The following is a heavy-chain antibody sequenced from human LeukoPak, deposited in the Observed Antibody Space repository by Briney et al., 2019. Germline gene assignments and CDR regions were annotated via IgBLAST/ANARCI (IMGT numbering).Heavy chain of an antibody. J-gene: IGHJ2*01. CDR3: ARAARQGFTMIVVPFFYFDL. CDR2: INHSGST. D-gene: IGHD3-22*01. CDR1: GGSISSGAPD. V-gene: IGHV4-31*03. Sequence: NPSETLSLTCTVSGGSISSGAPDWGWIRQHPKRGLEWVGYINHSGSTYYNPSLGSRVTMSVDTSKNQFSLKLSSVTAADSAVYYCARAARQGFTMIVVPFFYFDLWGRGTLVTVSS.